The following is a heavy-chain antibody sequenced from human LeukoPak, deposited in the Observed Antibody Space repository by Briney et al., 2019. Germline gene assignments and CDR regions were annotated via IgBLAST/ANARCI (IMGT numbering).Heavy chain of an antibody. CDR3: AKAFDYNGLRGEGGSFDC. D-gene: IGHD4-11*01. Sequence: GGSLRLSCVASGFNFSKNDMHWVRQTPERGLEWVSGIGVGGDTYYADPVKGRFTISRENGKNSVYLQMNSLRAGDTALYFCAKAFDYNGLRGEGGSFDCWGQGALVTVSS. V-gene: IGHV3-13*01. CDR1: GFNFSKND. J-gene: IGHJ4*02. CDR2: IGVGGDT.